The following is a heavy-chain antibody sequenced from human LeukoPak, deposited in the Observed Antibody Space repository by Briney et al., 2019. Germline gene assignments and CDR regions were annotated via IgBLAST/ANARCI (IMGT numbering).Heavy chain of an antibody. J-gene: IGHJ3*02. V-gene: IGHV1-46*01. CDR3: AREGITGTPCDI. Sequence: EASVKVSCKASGYTFTSYYMHWVRQAPGQGPEWMGIINPSGGSTSYAQKFQGRVTMTRDMSTSTVYMELSSLRSEDTAVYYCAREGITGTPCDIWGQGTMVTVSS. D-gene: IGHD1-20*01. CDR1: GYTFTSYY. CDR2: INPSGGST.